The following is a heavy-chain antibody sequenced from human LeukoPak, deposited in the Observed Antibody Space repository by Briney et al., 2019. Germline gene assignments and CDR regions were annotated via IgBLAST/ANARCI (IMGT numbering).Heavy chain of an antibody. D-gene: IGHD3-16*01. Sequence: ASVKVSCKASGGTFSSYAISWVRQAPGQGLAWMGWINTNTGNPTYAQGFTGRFVFSLDTSVSTAYLQISSLKAEDTAVYYCARVLGGLNLGMDVWGKGSTVTVSP. CDR2: INTNTGNP. J-gene: IGHJ6*04. CDR1: GGTFSSYA. V-gene: IGHV7-4-1*02. CDR3: ARVLGGLNLGMDV.